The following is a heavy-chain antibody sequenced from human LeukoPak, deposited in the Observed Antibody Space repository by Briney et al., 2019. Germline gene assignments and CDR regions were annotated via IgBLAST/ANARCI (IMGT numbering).Heavy chain of an antibody. D-gene: IGHD3-22*01. J-gene: IGHJ1*01. CDR3: ARGRPGYDSSGYEYFQH. Sequence: SVKVSCKASGYTFTGYYMHWVRQAPGRGLEWMGGIIPIFGTANYAQKFQGRVTITTDESTSTAYMELSSLRSEDTAVYYCARGRPGYDSSGYEYFQHWGQGTLVTVSS. V-gene: IGHV1-69*05. CDR2: IIPIFGTA. CDR1: GYTFTGYY.